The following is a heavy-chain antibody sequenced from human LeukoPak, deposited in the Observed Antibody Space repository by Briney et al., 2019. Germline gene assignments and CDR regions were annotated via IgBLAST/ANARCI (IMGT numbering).Heavy chain of an antibody. V-gene: IGHV4-39*01. CDR1: GGSISSSSYY. J-gene: IGHJ5*02. CDR3: ARGKVVVVVAAAASLNWFDP. D-gene: IGHD2-15*01. CDR2: IYYSGST. Sequence: PSETLPLTCTVSGGSISSSSYYWGWIRQPPGKGLEWIGSIYYSGSTYYNPSLKSRVTISVDTSKNQFSLKLSSVTAADTAVYYCARGKVVVVVAAAASLNWFDPWGQGTLVTVSS.